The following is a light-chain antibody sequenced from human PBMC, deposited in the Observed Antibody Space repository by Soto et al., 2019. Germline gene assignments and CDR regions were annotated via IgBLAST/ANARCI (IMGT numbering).Light chain of an antibody. CDR2: EVS. Sequence: QSVLTQPASVSGSPGQSITISCTGTSSDVGGSNYVSWYQQHPGKAPKLMIYEVSDRPSGVSNRFSGSKSGNTASLTISGLQADDEADYYCSSYTSTTTPYVFGTGTKVTV. V-gene: IGLV2-14*01. CDR3: SSYTSTTTPYV. J-gene: IGLJ1*01. CDR1: SSDVGGSNY.